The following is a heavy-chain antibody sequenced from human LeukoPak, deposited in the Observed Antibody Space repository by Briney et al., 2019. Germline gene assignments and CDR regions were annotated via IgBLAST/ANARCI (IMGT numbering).Heavy chain of an antibody. CDR3: ASGSGSYRTPYYYMDV. D-gene: IGHD3-10*01. CDR1: GFTVRSNY. J-gene: IGHJ6*03. CDR2: IYSGGST. Sequence: GRSLRLSCVASGFTVRSNYMSWVREAPGKGLEWVSVIYSGGSTYYADSVNGRFTISRDNSKNTLYLQMNSLRAEDTAVYYCASGSGSYRTPYYYMDVWGTGTTVTVPS. V-gene: IGHV3-53*01.